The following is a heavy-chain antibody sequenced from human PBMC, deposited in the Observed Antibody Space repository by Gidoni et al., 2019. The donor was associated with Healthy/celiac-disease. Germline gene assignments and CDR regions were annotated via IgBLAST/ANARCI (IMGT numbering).Heavy chain of an antibody. CDR1: GFTFDDNA. D-gene: IGHD6-19*01. Sequence: EVQLVESGGGLVQPGRSLRLSCAASGFTFDDNAMHWVRQAPGKGLEWVSGISWNSGSIGYADSVKGRFTISRDNAKNSLYLQMNSLRAEDTALYYCAKDSQWLEYYFDYWGQGTLVTVSS. CDR2: ISWNSGSI. J-gene: IGHJ4*02. CDR3: AKDSQWLEYYFDY. V-gene: IGHV3-9*01.